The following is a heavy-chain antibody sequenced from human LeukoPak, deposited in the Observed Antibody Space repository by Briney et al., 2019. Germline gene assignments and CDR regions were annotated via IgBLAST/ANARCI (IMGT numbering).Heavy chain of an antibody. CDR3: GAAVYYYGSGSYSDPPSYYYYGMDV. D-gene: IGHD3-10*01. J-gene: IGHJ6*02. Sequence: PGGSLRLSCAASGFTVSSNYMSWVRQAPGKGLEWVSVIYSGGSTYYADSVKGRFTISRDNSKNTLYLQMNSLRAEDTAVYYCGAAVYYYGSGSYSDPPSYYYYGMDVWGQGTTVTVSS. CDR2: IYSGGST. CDR1: GFTVSSNY. V-gene: IGHV3-53*01.